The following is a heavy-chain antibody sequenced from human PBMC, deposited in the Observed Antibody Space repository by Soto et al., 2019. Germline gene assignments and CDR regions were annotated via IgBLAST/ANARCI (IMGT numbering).Heavy chain of an antibody. Sequence: QVQLVQSGAEVKKPGASVKVSCKASAYTFINHYINWVRQAPGQGLEWLGTINPSAGSTSYQQKFVDRITMTRDTSTTTVYMELSSLRSEDTAVYYCARGSTYSSGWFTNAFDIWGQGTMVTVSS. D-gene: IGHD6-19*01. CDR3: ARGSTYSSGWFTNAFDI. CDR2: INPSAGST. CDR1: AYTFINHY. V-gene: IGHV1-46*01. J-gene: IGHJ3*02.